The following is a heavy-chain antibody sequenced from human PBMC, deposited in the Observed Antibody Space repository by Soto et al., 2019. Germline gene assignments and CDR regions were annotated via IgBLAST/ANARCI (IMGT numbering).Heavy chain of an antibody. Sequence: SETLSLTCSVSGDSISNSRFYWAWIRQPPGEGLEWIGSIYHTGNAYYNPSLKSRVTISVDTSKNQYSLKLTSVTAADAALYYCARDFFDSSDYTTNWFDPWGQGTLVTVSS. V-gene: IGHV4-39*01. CDR3: ARDFFDSSDYTTNWFDP. D-gene: IGHD3-22*01. J-gene: IGHJ5*02. CDR2: IYHTGNA. CDR1: GDSISNSRFY.